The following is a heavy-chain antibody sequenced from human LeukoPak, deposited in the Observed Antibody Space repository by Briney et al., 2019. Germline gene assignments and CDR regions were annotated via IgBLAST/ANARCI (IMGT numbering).Heavy chain of an antibody. D-gene: IGHD5-18*01. Sequence: SETLSLTCAVYGGSFSGYYWSWIRQPPGKGLEWIGEINHSGSTNYNPSLKSRVTISVDTSKNQFSLKLSSVTAADTAVYYCARDPLLRIQLWKKFDYWGQGTLVTVSS. V-gene: IGHV4-34*01. CDR3: ARDPLLRIQLWKKFDY. J-gene: IGHJ4*02. CDR1: GGSFSGYY. CDR2: INHSGST.